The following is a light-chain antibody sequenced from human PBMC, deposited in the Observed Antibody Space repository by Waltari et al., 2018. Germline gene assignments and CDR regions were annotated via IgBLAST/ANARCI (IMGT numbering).Light chain of an antibody. CDR3: QKYDFLPAT. J-gene: IGKJ1*01. CDR2: HTS. V-gene: IGKV3-20*01. Sequence: EVVLTQSPGTLSLSPGERATLSCRASQGVGKYLAWYQQRPGQAPRLLLYHTSIRATGIPDRVSGSGYGTDLSLTISRLEHEDSAVYYCQKYDFLPATFGQGTTVEIK. CDR1: QGVGKY.